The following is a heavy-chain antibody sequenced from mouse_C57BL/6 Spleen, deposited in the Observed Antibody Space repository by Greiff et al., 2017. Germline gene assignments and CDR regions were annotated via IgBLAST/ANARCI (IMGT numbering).Heavy chain of an antibody. J-gene: IGHJ1*03. Sequence: QVQLKQSGAELARPGASVKLSCKASGYTFTSYGISWVKQRTGQGLEWIGEIYPRSGNTYYNEKFKGKATLTADKSSSTAYMELRSLTSEDSAVYFCARQGPLSLEYFDVWGTGTTVTVSS. V-gene: IGHV1-81*01. D-gene: IGHD3-3*01. CDR3: ARQGPLSLEYFDV. CDR2: IYPRSGNT. CDR1: GYTFTSYG.